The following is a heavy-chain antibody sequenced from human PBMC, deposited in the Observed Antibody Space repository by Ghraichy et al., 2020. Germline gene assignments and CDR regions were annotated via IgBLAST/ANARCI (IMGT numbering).Heavy chain of an antibody. V-gene: IGHV3-33*01. D-gene: IGHD5-12*01. CDR2: IWYDGSNK. CDR1: GFTFSSYG. Sequence: GGSLRLSCAASGFTFSSYGMHWVRQAPGKGLEWVAVIWYDGSNKYYADSVKGRFTISRDNSKNTLYLQMNSLRAEDTAVYYCAREGPRGYSGYDWGLDNGMDVWGQGTTVTVSS. CDR3: AREGPRGYSGYDWGLDNGMDV. J-gene: IGHJ6*02.